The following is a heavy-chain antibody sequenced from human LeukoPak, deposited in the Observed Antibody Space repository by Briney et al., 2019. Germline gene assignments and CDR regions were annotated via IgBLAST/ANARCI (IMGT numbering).Heavy chain of an antibody. CDR1: GFTFSSYA. D-gene: IGHD3-10*01. CDR2: IFGGGGT. V-gene: IGHV3-66*01. Sequence: GGSLRLSCAASGFTFSSYAMSWVRQVPGKGLEWVSVIFGGGGTHYADSVKGRFTISRDNSKNTLYLQMNSLRVEDTAIYYCARDHSALASYPNPWGQGTLVTVSS. CDR3: ARDHSALASYPNP. J-gene: IGHJ5*02.